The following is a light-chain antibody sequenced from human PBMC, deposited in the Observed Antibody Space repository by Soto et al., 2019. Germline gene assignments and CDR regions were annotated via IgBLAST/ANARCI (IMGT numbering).Light chain of an antibody. V-gene: IGLV2-23*01. J-gene: IGLJ2*01. CDR1: SNDVGNYNL. CDR3: CSYAGRSTLV. CDR2: EGS. Sequence: QSVLTQPASVSGSPGQSITISCTGTSNDVGNYNLVSWYQQHPDKAPKLMIYEGSKRPSGVSNRFSGSKSGNTASLTISGLQAEDEADYYCCSYAGRSTLVFGGGTKLTVL.